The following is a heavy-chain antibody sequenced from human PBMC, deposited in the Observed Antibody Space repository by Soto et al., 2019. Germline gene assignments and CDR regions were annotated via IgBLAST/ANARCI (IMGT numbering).Heavy chain of an antibody. CDR2: IYYSGST. Sequence: SETLSLTCTVSGGSISSGGYYWSWIRQHPGKGLEWIGYIYYSGSTYYNPSLKSRVTISVDTSKNQFSLKLSSVTAADTAVYYCASLWFGELLTRSYDAFDIWGQGTMVTVSS. CDR3: ASLWFGELLTRSYDAFDI. J-gene: IGHJ3*02. CDR1: GGSISSGGYY. D-gene: IGHD3-10*01. V-gene: IGHV4-31*03.